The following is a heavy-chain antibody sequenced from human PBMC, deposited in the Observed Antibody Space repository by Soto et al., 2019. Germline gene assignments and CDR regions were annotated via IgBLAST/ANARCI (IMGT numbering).Heavy chain of an antibody. J-gene: IGHJ4*02. CDR3: TRSSFGMGVHNDY. Sequence: ASVKVSCKASGYTFSNYDMNWVRQAPGQGLEWMGWMNPNSANTGYAQNFQGRVTLTRDTSITTAYMELSSLTSEDTAIYYCTRSSFGMGVHNDYWGQGTLVTVSS. V-gene: IGHV1-8*01. CDR1: GYTFSNYD. D-gene: IGHD3-3*01. CDR2: MNPNSANT.